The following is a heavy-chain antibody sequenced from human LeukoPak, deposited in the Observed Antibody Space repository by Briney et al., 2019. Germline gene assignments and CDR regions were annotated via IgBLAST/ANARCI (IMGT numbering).Heavy chain of an antibody. CDR2: INPNSGGT. V-gene: IGHV1-2*02. J-gene: IGHJ4*02. D-gene: IGHD2-21*02. Sequence: EASVKVSCKASGYTFTGYYMHWVRQAPGQGLEWMGWINPNSGGTNYAQKFQGRVTMTRDTSISTAYMELSRLRSDDTAVYYCARVRGVVTAILPYYFDYWGQGTLVTVSS. CDR3: ARVRGVVTAILPYYFDY. CDR1: GYTFTGYY.